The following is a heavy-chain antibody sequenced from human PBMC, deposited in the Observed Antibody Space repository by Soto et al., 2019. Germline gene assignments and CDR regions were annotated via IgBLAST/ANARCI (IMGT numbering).Heavy chain of an antibody. CDR3: ARSRKEMATTFDH. CDR1: GGSISSYY. D-gene: IGHD1-1*01. V-gene: IGHV4-59*01. CDR2: IYYSVST. J-gene: IGHJ4*02. Sequence: QVQLQESGPGLVKPSETLSLTCTVSGGSISSYYWSWIRQPPGKGLEWIGYIYYSVSTNYNPSLKSRVTLTVDTSKYQFSLKLSSVTAADTAVYYCARSRKEMATTFDHWGQGTLVTVSS.